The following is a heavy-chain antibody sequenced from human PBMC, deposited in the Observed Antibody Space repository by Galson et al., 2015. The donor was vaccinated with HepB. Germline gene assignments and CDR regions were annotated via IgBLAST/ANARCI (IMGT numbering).Heavy chain of an antibody. Sequence: SVKVSCKASGYTFTSYDINWVRQATGQGLEWMGWMNPNSGNTGYAQKFQGRVTMTRNTSISTAYMELSSLRSEDTAVYYCARGGVATISYYYYYMDVRGKGTTVTVSS. J-gene: IGHJ6*03. CDR2: MNPNSGNT. CDR3: ARGGVATISYYYYYMDV. CDR1: GYTFTSYD. V-gene: IGHV1-8*01. D-gene: IGHD5-12*01.